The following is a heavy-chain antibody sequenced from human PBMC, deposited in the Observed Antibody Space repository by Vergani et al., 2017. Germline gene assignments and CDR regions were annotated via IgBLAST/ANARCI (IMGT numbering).Heavy chain of an antibody. CDR3: ASGGHGSENGGALQL. CDR2: IHPGDSEA. Sequence: EKQLVQSGSETKKPGESLKISCQAFGYIFSNFWIGWVRQLPGKGLEWMGIIHPGDSEAKSNPTFRGQVIFSVDTSVNTAYLQWRSLQASDTATYFCASGGHGSENGGALQLWGQGTNITVSS. D-gene: IGHD3-10*01. V-gene: IGHV5-51*01. CDR1: GYIFSNFW. J-gene: IGHJ3*01.